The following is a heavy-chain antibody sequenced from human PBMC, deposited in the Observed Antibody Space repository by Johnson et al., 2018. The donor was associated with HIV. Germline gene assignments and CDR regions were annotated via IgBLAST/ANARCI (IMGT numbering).Heavy chain of an antibody. Sequence: MQLVESGGGLIQPGGSLRLSCAASGFTVSSNYMSWVRQAPGKGLEWVSVIFSVGDVYYADSVKGRFTISRDNSKHTLYLQMNSLRAEDTAVYYCAKAREYDSTGHDAFDIWGQGTMVTVSS. D-gene: IGHD3-22*01. CDR2: IFSVGDV. V-gene: IGHV3-66*03. J-gene: IGHJ3*02. CDR1: GFTVSSNY. CDR3: AKAREYDSTGHDAFDI.